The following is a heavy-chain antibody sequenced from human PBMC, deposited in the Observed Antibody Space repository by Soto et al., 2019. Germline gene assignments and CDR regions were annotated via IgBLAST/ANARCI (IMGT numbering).Heavy chain of an antibody. D-gene: IGHD3-10*01. Sequence: ASVKVSCKASGYSLTSYTMHWVRQAPGQRLEWMGWINAANGNTKYSQNFQGRVTITGDTSASTAYMELSSLRSEDTAVYYCARDHHGSGTYYYYYGMDVWGQGTTVTVSS. CDR2: INAANGNT. CDR3: ARDHHGSGTYYYYYGMDV. CDR1: GYSLTSYT. V-gene: IGHV1-3*01. J-gene: IGHJ6*02.